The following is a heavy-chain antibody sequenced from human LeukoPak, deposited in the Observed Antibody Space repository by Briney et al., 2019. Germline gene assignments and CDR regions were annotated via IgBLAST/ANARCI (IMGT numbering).Heavy chain of an antibody. CDR2: ISGSGDST. Sequence: GGSLRLSCTASGFTFNNYAMSWVRQAPGKGLDWVSSISGSGDSTYYADSVKGRFTISRDNSKNTVYLQMNSLRAEDTAVYYCAKADDFWSGYFDYWGQGTLVTVSS. CDR1: GFTFNNYA. CDR3: AKADDFWSGYFDY. V-gene: IGHV3-23*01. J-gene: IGHJ4*02. D-gene: IGHD3-3*01.